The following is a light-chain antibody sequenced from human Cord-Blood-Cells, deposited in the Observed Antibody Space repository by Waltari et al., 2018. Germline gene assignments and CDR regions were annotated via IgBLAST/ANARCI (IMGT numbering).Light chain of an antibody. J-gene: IGKJ5*01. CDR1: QSVSSY. CDR3: QQRSNWPPIT. Sequence: IVLTQPPATPSLPPGERATLSCRASQSVSSYLAWYQQKPGQAPRLLIYDASDRAAGIPARFSGSGSGTDFTLTISSLEPEDFAVYYCQQRSNWPPITFGQGTRLESK. V-gene: IGKV3-11*01. CDR2: DAS.